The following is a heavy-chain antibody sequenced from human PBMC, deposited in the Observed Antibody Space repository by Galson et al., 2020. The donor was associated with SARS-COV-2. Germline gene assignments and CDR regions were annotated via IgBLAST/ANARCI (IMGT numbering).Heavy chain of an antibody. D-gene: IGHD2-2*01. CDR2: IPPGDSHT. V-gene: IGHV5-51*01. Sequence: HGESLKISCQGSGYSFISYCIGWVRQMPGKGLEWMGIIPPGDSHTRYSPSFQGQVTLSADKSISTAYLQWSSLKASDTATYYCARLRHTVAVPGAMPGNLYWCDPWGQGTLVTVSS. CDR1: GYSFISYC. CDR3: ARLRHTVAVPGAMPGNLYWCDP. J-gene: IGHJ5*02.